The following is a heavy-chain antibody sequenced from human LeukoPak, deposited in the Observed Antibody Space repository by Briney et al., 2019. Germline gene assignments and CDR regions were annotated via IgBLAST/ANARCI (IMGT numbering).Heavy chain of an antibody. J-gene: IGHJ6*02. CDR3: ATAHKYSSSWYNNYYGMDV. Sequence: GGSLRLSCAASGFTFSSYAMLWVRQAPGKGLEWVAVISYDGSNKYYADSVKGRFTISRDNSKNTLYLQMNSLRAEDTAAYYCATAHKYSSSWYNNYYGMDVWGQGTTVTVSS. CDR1: GFTFSSYA. V-gene: IGHV3-30-3*01. D-gene: IGHD6-13*01. CDR2: ISYDGSNK.